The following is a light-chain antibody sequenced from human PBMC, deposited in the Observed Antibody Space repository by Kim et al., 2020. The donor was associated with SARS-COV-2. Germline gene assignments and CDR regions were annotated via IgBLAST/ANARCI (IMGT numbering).Light chain of an antibody. V-gene: IGLV2-14*03. Sequence: QSITISCTGTSSDVGGYNYVSWYQQHPGKAPKLIIYDVSNRPSGVSNRFSGSKSGNTASLTISGLQAEDEADYYCSSYTSSTRNWVFGGGTKLTVL. CDR3: SSYTSSTRNWV. CDR2: DVS. J-gene: IGLJ3*02. CDR1: SSDVGGYNY.